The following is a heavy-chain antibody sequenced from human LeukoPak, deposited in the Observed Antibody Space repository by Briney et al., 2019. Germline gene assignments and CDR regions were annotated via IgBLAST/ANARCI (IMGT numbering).Heavy chain of an antibody. V-gene: IGHV3-53*01. CDR1: GFTFSSYG. Sequence: PGGSLRLSCAASGFTFSSYGMSWVRQAPGKGLEWVSVIYSGGSTYYADSVKGRFTISRDNSKNTLYLQMNSLRAEDTAVYYCAREGANYYGSGETYYYYYYMDVWGKGTTVTISS. CDR2: IYSGGST. J-gene: IGHJ6*03. CDR3: AREGANYYGSGETYYYYYYMDV. D-gene: IGHD3-10*01.